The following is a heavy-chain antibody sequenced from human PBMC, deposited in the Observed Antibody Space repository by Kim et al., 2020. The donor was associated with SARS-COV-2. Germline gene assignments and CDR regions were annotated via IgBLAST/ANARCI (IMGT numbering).Heavy chain of an antibody. J-gene: IGHJ1*01. Sequence: GGSLRLSCAASGFTFSSYSMNWVRQAPGKGLEWVSSISSSGSYIYYADSVKGRFTISRDNAKNSLYLQMNSLRAEDTAVYYCAREGNKQNWGQGTLVTASS. CDR2: ISSSGSYI. V-gene: IGHV3-21*01. CDR3: AREGNKQN. D-gene: IGHD3-10*01. CDR1: GFTFSSYS.